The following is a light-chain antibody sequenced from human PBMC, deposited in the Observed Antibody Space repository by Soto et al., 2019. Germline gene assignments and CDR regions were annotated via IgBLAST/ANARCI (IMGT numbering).Light chain of an antibody. J-gene: IGKJ2*01. CDR2: NAS. CDR1: QDISNY. Sequence: DIQMTQSPSSLSASVGDRVTITCQASQDISNYLNWYQQKPGKATKLLIYNASNLETGVPSRFSASGSVTDFTFTISSLQTEDTATYFCRQYDNLPPVTFGQGTKLEIK. V-gene: IGKV1-33*01. CDR3: RQYDNLPPVT.